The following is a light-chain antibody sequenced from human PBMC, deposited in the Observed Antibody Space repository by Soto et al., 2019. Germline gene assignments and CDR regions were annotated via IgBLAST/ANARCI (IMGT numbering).Light chain of an antibody. CDR3: SSYTSSSTVV. CDR2: DVS. Sequence: QSVLTQPASVSASPGQSITISCTGASSDVGAYNYVSWYQQHPGKAPKLMIYDVSNRPSGVSNRFSGSKSGNTASLTISGLQAEDEADYYCSSYTSSSTVVFGGGTKLTVL. V-gene: IGLV2-14*01. CDR1: SSDVGAYNY. J-gene: IGLJ2*01.